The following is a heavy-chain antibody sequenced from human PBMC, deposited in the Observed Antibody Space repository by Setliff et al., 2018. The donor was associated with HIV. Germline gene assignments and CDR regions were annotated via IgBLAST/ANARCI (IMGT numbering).Heavy chain of an antibody. V-gene: IGHV1-18*01. J-gene: IGHJ4*02. CDR2: VSVYNGKT. CDR1: GYTFSSYG. D-gene: IGHD3-10*01. CDR3: ARDKVRGTLHRDYFDY. Sequence: ASVKVSCKASGYTFSSYGISWVRQAPRQGLEWMGWVSVYNGKTDYAQKFQGRVTMTRDTSTSTVYMELSSLRSEDTAVYYCARDKVRGTLHRDYFDYWGQGTLVTVSS.